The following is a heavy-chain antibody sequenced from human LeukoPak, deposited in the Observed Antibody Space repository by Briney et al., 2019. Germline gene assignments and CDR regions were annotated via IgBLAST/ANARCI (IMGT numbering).Heavy chain of an antibody. CDR3: ARSDLYGDYPPGKY. J-gene: IGHJ4*02. CDR2: IYSSGNT. D-gene: IGHD4-17*01. CDR1: GASISSSNYY. V-gene: IGHV4-39*07. Sequence: SETLSLTCAVSGASISSSNYYWGWVRQSPGKGLEWIGNIYSSGNTYYNASLKSRVTMYIDTSKSQFSLKLSSVTAADTAVYYCARSDLYGDYPPGKYWGQGTLVTVSS.